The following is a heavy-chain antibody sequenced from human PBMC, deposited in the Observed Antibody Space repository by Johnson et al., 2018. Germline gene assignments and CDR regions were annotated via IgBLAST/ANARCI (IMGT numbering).Heavy chain of an antibody. Sequence: EVQLVETGGGLVKPGESLTLSCAASGFTFSNPWMSWVRQAPGKGLEWVGRIKSKTDGGTTDYAAPVKGRFTISRDDSKNTLYLQMNSLKTEDTAVDYCTTYSLIKSGIIPYWGQGTLVTVSS. D-gene: IGHD3-10*01. CDR2: IKSKTDGGTT. J-gene: IGHJ4*02. CDR1: GFTFSNPW. CDR3: TTYSLIKSGIIPY. V-gene: IGHV3-15*01.